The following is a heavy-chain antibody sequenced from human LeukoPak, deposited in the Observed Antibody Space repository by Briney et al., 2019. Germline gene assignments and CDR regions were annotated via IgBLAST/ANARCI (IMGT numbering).Heavy chain of an antibody. CDR1: GFTFSGYW. Sequence: GGSLRLSCAASGFTFSGYWMHWVRQAPEKGLVWVSRIESDGSSKRYADSVKGRFTISRDNARNTVFLQMNSLRAEDTAVYYCARERGDNGWYPDGFDIWGRGTLVTVSS. CDR3: ARERGDNGWYPDGFDI. J-gene: IGHJ3*02. D-gene: IGHD6-19*01. CDR2: IESDGSSK. V-gene: IGHV3-74*01.